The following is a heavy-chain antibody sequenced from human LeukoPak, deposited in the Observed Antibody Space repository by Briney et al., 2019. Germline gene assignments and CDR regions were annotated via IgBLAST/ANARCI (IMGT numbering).Heavy chain of an antibody. J-gene: IGHJ5*02. Sequence: SETLPLTCSVSGGSMSYYYWSWIRQPPGKRLEWIGYIYYSGSANYNPSLKSRVTISVDTSKNQFSLKLSSVTAADTAVYYCARDDSPNGFDPWGQGTLVTVSS. CDR2: IYYSGSA. D-gene: IGHD5-18*01. CDR1: GGSMSYYY. V-gene: IGHV4-59*12. CDR3: ARDDSPNGFDP.